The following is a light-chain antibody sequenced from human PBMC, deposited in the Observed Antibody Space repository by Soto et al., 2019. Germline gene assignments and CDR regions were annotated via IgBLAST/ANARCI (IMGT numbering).Light chain of an antibody. V-gene: IGLV2-14*01. CDR3: SSYTSGSTLVV. CDR2: EVT. CDR1: SSDVGAYNY. Sequence: QSALTQPASVSGSPGQLITISCTGSSSDVGAYNYVSWYQQHPGKAPRLMIYEVTNRPSGVSNRFSGSKSGNTASLTISGLRAEDEADYYCSSYTSGSTLVVFGGGTKLTVL. J-gene: IGLJ2*01.